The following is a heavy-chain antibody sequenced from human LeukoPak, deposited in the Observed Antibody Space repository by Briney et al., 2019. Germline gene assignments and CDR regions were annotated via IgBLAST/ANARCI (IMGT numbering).Heavy chain of an antibody. Sequence: GGSLSLSCAASGFTFSSYGMHWVRQAPGKGLEWVAFIRYDGSNKYYADSVKGRFTIPRDNSKNTLYLQMNSLRAEDTAVYYSAKGRPSRGYLHFEFWGEGPLVTVSS. V-gene: IGHV3-30*02. J-gene: IGHJ4*02. CDR2: IRYDGSNK. CDR3: AKGRPSRGYLHFEF. D-gene: IGHD3-22*01. CDR1: GFTFSSYG.